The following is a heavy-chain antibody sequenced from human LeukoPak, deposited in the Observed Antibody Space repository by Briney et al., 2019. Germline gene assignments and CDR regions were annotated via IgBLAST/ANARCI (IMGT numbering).Heavy chain of an antibody. CDR3: ARSPGSSTSCYAGCSWFDP. V-gene: IGHV3-30*04. J-gene: IGHJ5*02. Sequence: GGSLRLSCAASGFTFSSYAMHWVRQAPGKGLEWVAVISYDGSNKYYADSVKGRFTISRDNSKNTLYLQMNSLRAEDTAVYYCARSPGSSTSCYAGCSWFDPWGQGTLVTVSS. D-gene: IGHD2-2*01. CDR2: ISYDGSNK. CDR1: GFTFSSYA.